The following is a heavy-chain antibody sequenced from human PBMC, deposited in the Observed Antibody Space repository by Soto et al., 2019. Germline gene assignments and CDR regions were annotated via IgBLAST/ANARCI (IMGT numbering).Heavy chain of an antibody. CDR1: GYTFARYT. D-gene: IGHD2-15*01. V-gene: IGHV1-3*01. CDR3: ARGIATGQLDP. J-gene: IGHJ5*02. CDR2: INPDNGNT. Sequence: ASVQVSCKASGYTFARYTMNWVRQAPGQRLEWMGWINPDNGNTKSSQKFQDRVIITRDTSASTAYMDLSSLRSEDTAVYYCARGIATGQLDPWGQGTLVTVSS.